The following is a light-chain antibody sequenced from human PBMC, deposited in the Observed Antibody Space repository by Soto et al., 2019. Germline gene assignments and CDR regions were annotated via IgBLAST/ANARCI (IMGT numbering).Light chain of an antibody. Sequence: QSALTQPRSVSGSPGQSVTISCTGTSSDVGGYNYVSWYQQHPGKAPKLMIFDVSKRPSGVPDRFSGFKSGNTASLTISGLQVEDEADYYCCSYAGSYVEFGGGTQLTVL. CDR3: CSYAGSYVE. CDR2: DVS. CDR1: SSDVGGYNY. V-gene: IGLV2-11*01. J-gene: IGLJ2*01.